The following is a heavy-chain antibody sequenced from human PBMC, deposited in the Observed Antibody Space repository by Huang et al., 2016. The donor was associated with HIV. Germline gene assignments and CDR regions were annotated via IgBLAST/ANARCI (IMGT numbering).Heavy chain of an antibody. Sequence: LSSISSSSDFLHYADSLRGRLTISRDNAQNSLFLQMNNLRAEDTAIYYCARGGIIIDENLFHIWGPGTTVTVSS. CDR2: ISSSSDFL. CDR3: ARGGIIIDENLFHI. V-gene: IGHV3-21*06. J-gene: IGHJ3*02. D-gene: IGHD3-10*01.